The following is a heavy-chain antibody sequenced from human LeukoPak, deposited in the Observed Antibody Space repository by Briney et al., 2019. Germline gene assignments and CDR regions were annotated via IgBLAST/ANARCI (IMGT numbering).Heavy chain of an antibody. CDR2: VCHSGST. CDR3: ASDNWFDP. V-gene: IGHV4-38-2*02. CDR1: NYSISISYC. J-gene: IGHJ5*02. Sequence: SETLSLTCTVSNYSISISYCWGWIRQPPGKGLEWIGTVCHSGSTYYIPSLKSRVTISVDTSKNQFSLNLTSVTAADTAVYYCASDNWFDPWGQGTLVTVSS.